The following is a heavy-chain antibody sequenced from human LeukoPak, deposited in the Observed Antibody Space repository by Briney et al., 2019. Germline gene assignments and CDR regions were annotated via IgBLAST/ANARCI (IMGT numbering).Heavy chain of an antibody. CDR3: ARARRGIAVAGTCRWFDP. CDR1: GYTFTGYY. Sequence: GASVKVSCKASGYTFTGYYMHWVRQAPGQGLEWMGWINPNSGGTNYAQKFQGRVTMTRDTSISTAYMELSRLRSDDTAVYYCARARRGIAVAGTCRWFDPWGQGTLVTVSS. D-gene: IGHD6-19*01. V-gene: IGHV1-2*02. J-gene: IGHJ5*02. CDR2: INPNSGGT.